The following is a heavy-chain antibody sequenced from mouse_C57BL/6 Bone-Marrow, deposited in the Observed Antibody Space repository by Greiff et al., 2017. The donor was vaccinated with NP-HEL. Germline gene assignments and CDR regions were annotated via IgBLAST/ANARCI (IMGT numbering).Heavy chain of an antibody. D-gene: IGHD2-3*01. CDR2: IWSGGST. CDR3: ARDGYYWFAY. V-gene: IGHV2-2*01. Sequence: VKLVESGPGLVQPSQSLSITCTVSGFSLTSYGVHWVRQSPGKGLEWLGVIWSGGSTDYNAAFISRLGISKDNSKSQVFFKLNSLQADDTAIYYCARDGYYWFAYWGQGTLVTVSA. CDR1: GFSLTSYG. J-gene: IGHJ3*01.